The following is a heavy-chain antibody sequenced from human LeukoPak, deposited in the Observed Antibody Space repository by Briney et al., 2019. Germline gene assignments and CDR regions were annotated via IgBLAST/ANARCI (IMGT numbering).Heavy chain of an antibody. CDR1: GYTFTSYA. V-gene: IGHV7-4-1*02. J-gene: IGHJ6*03. D-gene: IGHD6-13*01. CDR3: ARGGSSWYAIYYYYYYTDV. CDR2: INTNTGNP. Sequence: GASVKVSCKASGYTFTSYAMNWVRQAPGQGLEWMGWINTNTGNPTYAQGFTGRFVFSLDTSVSTAYLQISSLKAEDTAVYYCARGGSSWYAIYYYYYYTDVWGKGTTVTVSS.